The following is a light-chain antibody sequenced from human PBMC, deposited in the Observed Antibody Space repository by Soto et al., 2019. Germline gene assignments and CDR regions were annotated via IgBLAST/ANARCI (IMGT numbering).Light chain of an antibody. V-gene: IGKV1-5*01. CDR3: QQYNNWPRT. J-gene: IGKJ1*01. Sequence: DIQMTQSPSTLSASVGDRVTITCQASQSISDLVAWYQQKPGKAPKLLIYDASTLESGVPSRFSGSGSGREFTLTISSLQSEDFAVYYCQQYNNWPRTFGQGTKVDIK. CDR2: DAS. CDR1: QSISDL.